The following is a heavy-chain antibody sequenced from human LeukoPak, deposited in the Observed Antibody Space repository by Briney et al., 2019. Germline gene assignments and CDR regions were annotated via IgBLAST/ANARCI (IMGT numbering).Heavy chain of an antibody. J-gene: IGHJ6*03. Sequence: SETLSLTCTVSGGSVSSYYWSWIRQPPGKGLEWIGYIYYSGSTSYNPSLKSRVTISVDTSKNQFSLKLSSVTAADTAVYYCARQTPSRDSSGYYFYYYYYMDVWGKGTTVTISS. CDR2: IYYSGST. CDR1: GGSVSSYY. CDR3: ARQTPSRDSSGYYFYYYYYMDV. D-gene: IGHD3-22*01. V-gene: IGHV4-59*02.